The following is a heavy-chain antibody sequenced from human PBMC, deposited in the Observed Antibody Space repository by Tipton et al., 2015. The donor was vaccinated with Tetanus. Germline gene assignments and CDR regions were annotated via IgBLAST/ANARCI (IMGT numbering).Heavy chain of an antibody. Sequence: LSLTCAASGFTVSSNYMSWVRQAPGKGLEWVSVIYSGGSTNYADSVKGRFTISRDNSKNTLYLQMNNLRADDTAVYYCARDVGYYDSSGYADSFDIWGQGTMVTVSS. CDR3: ARDVGYYDSSGYADSFDI. V-gene: IGHV3-53*01. J-gene: IGHJ3*02. D-gene: IGHD3-22*01. CDR1: GFTVSSNY. CDR2: IYSGGST.